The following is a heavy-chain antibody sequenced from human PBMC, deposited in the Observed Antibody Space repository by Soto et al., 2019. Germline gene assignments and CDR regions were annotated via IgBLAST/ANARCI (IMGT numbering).Heavy chain of an antibody. D-gene: IGHD6-13*01. CDR2: ISSNGGST. Sequence: GGSLRLSCSASGFTFSSYAMHWVRQAPGKGLEYVSAISSNGGSTYYADSVKGRFTISRDNSKNTLYLQMSSLRAEDTAVYYCVKERTRSLYSSPRYKWDYWGQGTLVTVSS. CDR1: GFTFSSYA. CDR3: VKERTRSLYSSPRYKWDY. V-gene: IGHV3-64D*08. J-gene: IGHJ4*02.